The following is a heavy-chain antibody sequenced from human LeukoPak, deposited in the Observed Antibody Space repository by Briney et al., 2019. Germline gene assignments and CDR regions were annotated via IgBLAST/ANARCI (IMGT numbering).Heavy chain of an antibody. CDR2: IYYSGST. J-gene: IGHJ6*02. D-gene: IGHD6-13*01. CDR1: GGSISSCY. V-gene: IGHV4-59*01. CDR3: ARYSSWYYYYGMDV. Sequence: SETLSLTCTVSGGSISSCYWSWIRQPPGKGLEWIGYIYYSGSTNYNPSLKSRVTISVDTSKNQFSLKLSSVTAADTAVYYCARYSSWYYYYGMDVWGQGTTVTVSS.